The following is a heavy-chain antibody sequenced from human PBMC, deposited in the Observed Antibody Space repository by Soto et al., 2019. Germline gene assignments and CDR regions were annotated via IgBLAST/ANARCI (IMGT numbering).Heavy chain of an antibody. V-gene: IGHV1-69*13. CDR1: GGTFSSYA. D-gene: IGHD1-7*01. J-gene: IGHJ6*02. CDR3: ARDKTYNWNYDDYYYGMDV. Sequence: SVKVSCKASGGTFSSYAISWVRQAPGQGLEWMGGIIPIFGTANYAQKFQGRVTITADESTSTAYMELSSLRSEDTAVYYCARDKTYNWNYDDYYYGMDVWGQGTTVTVSS. CDR2: IIPIFGTA.